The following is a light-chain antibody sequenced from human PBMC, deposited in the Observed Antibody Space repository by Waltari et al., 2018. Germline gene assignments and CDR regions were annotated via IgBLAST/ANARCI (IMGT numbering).Light chain of an antibody. CDR2: GAS. V-gene: IGKV3-15*01. J-gene: IGKJ4*01. CDR1: QSVTTS. Sequence: EIVMTQSPATVSVSPGERAHLSCRASQSVTTSLAWFQQRPGQPPRVLIYGASTRAAGIPARFSGSGSGTEFTLTISSLQSEDFAVYYCQQYEDWPPITFGGGTKVEIK. CDR3: QQYEDWPPIT.